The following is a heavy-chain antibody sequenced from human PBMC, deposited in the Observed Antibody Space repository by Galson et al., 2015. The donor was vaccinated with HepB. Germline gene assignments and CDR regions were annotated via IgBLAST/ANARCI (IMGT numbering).Heavy chain of an antibody. J-gene: IGHJ5*02. Sequence: QSGAEVKKPGESLKISCRASGYRFTTYWIGWVRQMPGKGLEWMGIIYPGDSKTRYSPSFQGQVTISADKSISTAYLQWSSLKASDTAMYYCTTWGYCSSTSCGGGRANWFDPWGQGTLVTVSS. CDR3: TTWGYCSSTSCGGGRANWFDP. V-gene: IGHV5-51*01. CDR1: GYRFTTYW. D-gene: IGHD2-2*01. CDR2: IYPGDSKT.